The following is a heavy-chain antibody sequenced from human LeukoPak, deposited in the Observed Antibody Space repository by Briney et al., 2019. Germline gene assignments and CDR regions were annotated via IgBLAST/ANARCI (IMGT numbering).Heavy chain of an antibody. CDR3: ARVGVSATNTPAFDY. CDR2: ITAGSSYI. Sequence: MPGGSLRLSCEVSGFDFTSYVMTWVRQAPGKGLEWVSSITAGSSYIDYTPPVEGRFTISRDNSKNSLFLHMNSLRAEDTALYYCARVGVSATNTPAFDYWGQGTLVTVSS. J-gene: IGHJ4*02. V-gene: IGHV3-21*01. D-gene: IGHD2-15*01. CDR1: GFDFTSYV.